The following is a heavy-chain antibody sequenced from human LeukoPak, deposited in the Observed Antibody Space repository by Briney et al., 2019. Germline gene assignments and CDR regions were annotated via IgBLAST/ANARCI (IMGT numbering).Heavy chain of an antibody. V-gene: IGHV1-8*01. Sequence: GASVKVSCKASGYTFTSYDINWVRQATGQGLEWMGWMNPNSGNTGYAQKFQGRVTMTRNTSISTAYMELSSLRSEDTAVYYCARDRALSNWNYAFYYYMDVWGKGTTVTVSS. CDR3: ARDRALSNWNYAFYYYMDV. CDR2: MNPNSGNT. D-gene: IGHD1-7*01. J-gene: IGHJ6*03. CDR1: GYTFTSYD.